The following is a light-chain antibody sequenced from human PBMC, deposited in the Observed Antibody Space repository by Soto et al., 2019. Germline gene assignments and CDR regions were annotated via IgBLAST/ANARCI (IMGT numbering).Light chain of an antibody. CDR2: GNS. J-gene: IGLJ3*02. Sequence: QSVLTQPPSVSGAPGQRVTISCTGSSSDIGAGYNVHWYQQLPGTAPKLLIYGNSNRPSGVPDRFSGSKSGTSASLAITGLQAEDEAVYYCQSYDSSPSGWVFGGGTKLTVL. CDR1: SSDIGAGYN. CDR3: QSYDSSPSGWV. V-gene: IGLV1-40*01.